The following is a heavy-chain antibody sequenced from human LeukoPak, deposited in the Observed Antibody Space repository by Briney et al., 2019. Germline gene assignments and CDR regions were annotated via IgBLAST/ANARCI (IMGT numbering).Heavy chain of an antibody. CDR2: INPNSGGA. J-gene: IGHJ4*02. CDR1: GYTFTGYY. Sequence: ASVKVSCKASGYTFTGYYMHGVRQAPGQGLEWMGWINPNSGGANYAQKFQGRVTMTRDTSISTGYMVLSRLRSDDTAEYYCAGGDGDGYNFGYWGQGTLVTVSS. CDR3: AGGDGDGYNFGY. D-gene: IGHD5-24*01. V-gene: IGHV1-2*02.